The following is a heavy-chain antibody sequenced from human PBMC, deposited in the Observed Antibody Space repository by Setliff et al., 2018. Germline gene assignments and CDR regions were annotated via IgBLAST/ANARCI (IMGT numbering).Heavy chain of an antibody. CDR3: ARGGTYRYFDY. V-gene: IGHV4-59*01. J-gene: IGHJ4*02. CDR1: GTSINSYY. CDR2: VYSNGNK. Sequence: SETLSLTCTVSGTSINSYYWAWIRQSPGKGLEWIGFVYSNGNKDYNPSLKSRVAFSVDTSQNHVSLKLSSVTAADTAIYYCARGGTYRYFDYWGQGTLVTVSS.